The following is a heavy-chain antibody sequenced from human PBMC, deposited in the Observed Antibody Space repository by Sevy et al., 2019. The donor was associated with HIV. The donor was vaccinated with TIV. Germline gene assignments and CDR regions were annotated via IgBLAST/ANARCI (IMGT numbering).Heavy chain of an antibody. J-gene: IGHJ5*02. V-gene: IGHV4-59*01. D-gene: IGHD3-3*01. CDR3: ARDSRRFSSVGWFDP. CDR2: IYYSGST. Sequence: SETLSLTCTVSGGSISSYYWSWIRQPPGKGLEWIGYIYYSGSTNYNPSLKSRVTISVDKSKNQFSLKLSSVTAADTAVYYCARDSRRFSSVGWFDPWGQGTLVTVSS. CDR1: GGSISSYY.